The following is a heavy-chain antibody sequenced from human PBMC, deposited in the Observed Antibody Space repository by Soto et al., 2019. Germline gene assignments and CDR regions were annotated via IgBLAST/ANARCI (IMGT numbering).Heavy chain of an antibody. CDR3: ARGGYSYGIWFDP. D-gene: IGHD5-18*01. CDR1: GGSINSGGYS. Sequence: SETLSLTCAVSGGSINSGGYSWSWIRQPPGKGLEWIGYNYHSGGTYYNPSLKSRVTMSVDRSKNQFSLKLSSVTAADTAVYYCARGGYSYGIWFDPWGQGTLVTVSS. CDR2: NYHSGGT. V-gene: IGHV4-30-2*01. J-gene: IGHJ5*02.